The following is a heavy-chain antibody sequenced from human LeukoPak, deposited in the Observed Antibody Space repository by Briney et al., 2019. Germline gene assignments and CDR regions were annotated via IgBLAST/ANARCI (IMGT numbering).Heavy chain of an antibody. D-gene: IGHD3-22*01. CDR3: AREYRDYYDSSGYPY. Sequence: PGGSLRLSCAASGFTFSSHMMHWVRQAPAKGLEWVAVISYDGSNKYYADSVKGRFTISRDNAKNSLYLQMNSLRAEDTAVYYCAREYRDYYDSSGYPYWGQGTLVTVSS. CDR2: ISYDGSNK. CDR1: GFTFSSHM. V-gene: IGHV3-30-3*01. J-gene: IGHJ4*02.